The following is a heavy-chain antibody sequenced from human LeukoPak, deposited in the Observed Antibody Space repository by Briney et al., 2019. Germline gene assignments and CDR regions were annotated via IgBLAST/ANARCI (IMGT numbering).Heavy chain of an antibody. CDR1: GFTFSSYG. J-gene: IGHJ4*02. Sequence: TGGSLRLSCAASGFTFSSYGMHWVRQAPGKGLEWVVVTSSDGSNKFYADSVKGRFTISRDNSKNMPYLQMNSLRAEDTAVYYCAKGGYNYAPGLDYWGQGTLVTVSS. CDR3: AKGGYNYAPGLDY. D-gene: IGHD5-18*01. CDR2: TSSDGSNK. V-gene: IGHV3-30*18.